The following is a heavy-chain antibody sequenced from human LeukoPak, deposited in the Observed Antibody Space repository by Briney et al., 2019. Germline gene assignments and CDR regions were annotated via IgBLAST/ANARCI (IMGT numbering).Heavy chain of an antibody. V-gene: IGHV4-59*08. CDR3: ARLKTPRSWFDP. CDR2: VYHSGST. Sequence: SETLSLTCTVSGGSISSYYWSWSRQPPQKGLGWVWFVYHSGSTNYHPPLHSRAPISVDKSKTQFPLNLNSVTAADTAIYYCARLKTPRSWFDPWGQGTLVIVSS. D-gene: IGHD2-15*01. CDR1: GGSISSYY. J-gene: IGHJ5*02.